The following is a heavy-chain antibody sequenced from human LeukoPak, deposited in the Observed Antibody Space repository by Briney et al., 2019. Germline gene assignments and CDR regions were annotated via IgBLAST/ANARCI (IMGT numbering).Heavy chain of an antibody. D-gene: IGHD6-13*01. CDR2: IYPGDSDT. CDR1: GYIFTSYW. Sequence: PGGSLRLSCRGSGYIFTSYWIGWVRQMPGKGLEWMGIIYPGDSDTRYSPSFQGQVTISADKSISTAYLQWSSLKASDTAMYYCATSAASPYYYMDVWGKGTTVTVSS. V-gene: IGHV5-51*01. J-gene: IGHJ6*03. CDR3: ATSAASPYYYMDV.